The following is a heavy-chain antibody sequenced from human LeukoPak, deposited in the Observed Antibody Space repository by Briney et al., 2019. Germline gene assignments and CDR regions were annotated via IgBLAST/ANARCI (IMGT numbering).Heavy chain of an antibody. Sequence: VASVKVSCKASGYTFTGYYMHWVRQAPGQGLEWMGWIKPNSGDTRSAQKFQGRVTMTRDTSISTAYMELSRLRSDDTAVYYCATFDRETAFDYWGQGTLVTASS. CDR2: IKPNSGDT. D-gene: IGHD6-25*01. J-gene: IGHJ4*02. V-gene: IGHV1-2*02. CDR3: ATFDRETAFDY. CDR1: GYTFTGYY.